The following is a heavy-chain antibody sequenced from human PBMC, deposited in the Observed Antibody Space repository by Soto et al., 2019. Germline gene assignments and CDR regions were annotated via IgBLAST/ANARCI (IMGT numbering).Heavy chain of an antibody. V-gene: IGHV1-18*01. CDR1: GYTFTSYC. Sequence: ASVNVSCKSSGYTFTSYCISWGRQAPGQGLEWMGWISAYNGNTNYAQKLQGRVTMTTDTSTSTAYMELRSLRSDDTAVYYCAVLGDYGDYEGDYWGQGTLVTVSS. CDR2: ISAYNGNT. CDR3: AVLGDYGDYEGDY. J-gene: IGHJ4*02. D-gene: IGHD4-17*01.